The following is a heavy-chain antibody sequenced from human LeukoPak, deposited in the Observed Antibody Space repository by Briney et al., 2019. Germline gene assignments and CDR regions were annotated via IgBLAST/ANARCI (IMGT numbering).Heavy chain of an antibody. CDR1: GDSISSSSYY. D-gene: IGHD2-2*01. V-gene: IGHV4-39*07. J-gene: IGHJ4*02. CDR3: ARDIVVVPAANPRVVGLDY. Sequence: PSETLSLTCTVSGDSISSSSYYWGWIRQPPGKGLEWIGSIYYSGSTYYNPSLKSRVTISVDTSKNQFSLKLSSVTAADTAVYYCARDIVVVPAANPRVVGLDYWGQGTLVTVSS. CDR2: IYYSGST.